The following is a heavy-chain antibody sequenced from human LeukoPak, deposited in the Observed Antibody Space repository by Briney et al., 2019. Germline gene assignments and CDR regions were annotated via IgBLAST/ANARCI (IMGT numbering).Heavy chain of an antibody. J-gene: IGHJ4*02. Sequence: GGSLRLSCAASGFTFSSYAMSWVRQTPGKGLEWVSGISGSGGSTYYADSAKGRFTISRDNSKSTLYLQINSLRAEDTAVYYCAKDLSSPGYFFDYWGQGTLVSVSS. CDR3: AKDLSSPGYFFDY. D-gene: IGHD6-6*01. CDR2: ISGSGGST. CDR1: GFTFSSYA. V-gene: IGHV3-23*01.